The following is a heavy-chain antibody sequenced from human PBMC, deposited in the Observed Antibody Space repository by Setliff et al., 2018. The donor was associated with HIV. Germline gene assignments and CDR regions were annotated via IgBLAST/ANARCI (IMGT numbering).Heavy chain of an antibody. V-gene: IGHV4-39*07. D-gene: IGHD6-19*01. CDR3: ARPRRVRSRAWYWFDI. CDR2: IYYSGSI. J-gene: IGHJ5*02. Sequence: SETLSLTCTVSGGSISSSSYYWGWIRQPPGKGLEWIGSIYYSGSIYYNPSLQSRVTISVDSSKNQFSPNLFSVTAADTAVYYCARPRRVRSRAWYWFDIWGQGTLVTVSS. CDR1: GGSISSSSYY.